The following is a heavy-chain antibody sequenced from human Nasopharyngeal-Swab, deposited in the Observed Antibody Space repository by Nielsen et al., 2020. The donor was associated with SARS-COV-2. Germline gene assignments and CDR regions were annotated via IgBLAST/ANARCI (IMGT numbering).Heavy chain of an antibody. V-gene: IGHV4-61*01. CDR1: GGSVSSGSYY. CDR2: MYYSGST. CDR3: ARDKGSGYYYTSVRPTNWFDP. Sequence: SETLSLTCTVSGGSVSSGSYYWSWIRQPPGKGLEWIGYMYYSGSTNYNPSLKSRVTMSVDTSKNQFSLKLSSVTAADTAVYYCARDKGSGYYYTSVRPTNWFDPWGQGTLVTVSS. D-gene: IGHD3-22*01. J-gene: IGHJ5*02.